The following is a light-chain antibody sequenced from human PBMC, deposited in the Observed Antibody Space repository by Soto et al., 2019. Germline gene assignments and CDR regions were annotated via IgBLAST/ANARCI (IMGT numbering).Light chain of an antibody. V-gene: IGLV1-40*01. CDR2: GNS. J-gene: IGLJ1*01. Sequence: QSALTQPPSVSGAPGRRVPISCTGSSSKIGAGYDVHWYQQLPGTAPKLLIYGNSNRPSGVPDRFSGSKSGTSASLAITGLQAEDEADYYCQSYDSSLSGYVFGTGTKLTVL. CDR3: QSYDSSLSGYV. CDR1: SSKIGAGYD.